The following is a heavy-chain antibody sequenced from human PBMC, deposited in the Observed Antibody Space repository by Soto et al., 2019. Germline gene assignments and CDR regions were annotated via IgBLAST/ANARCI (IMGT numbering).Heavy chain of an antibody. V-gene: IGHV1-18*01. J-gene: IGHJ4*02. CDR2: ISAYNGNT. CDR1: GYTFTSYG. D-gene: IGHD3-9*01. Sequence: QVQLVQSGAEVKKPGASVKVSCKASGYTFTSYGISWVRQAPGQGLEWMGWISAYNGNTNYAQKLQGRVTMTTDTSTSTAYMELRSLRSDDTAVYYCASHLLRYFDWLEPTDYWGQGTLVTVSS. CDR3: ASHLLRYFDWLEPTDY.